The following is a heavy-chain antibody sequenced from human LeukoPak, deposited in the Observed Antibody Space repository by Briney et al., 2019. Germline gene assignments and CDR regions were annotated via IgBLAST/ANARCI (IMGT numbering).Heavy chain of an antibody. Sequence: GGSLRLSCAASGFTFSSYWMSWVRQAPGKGLEWVANIKQDGSEKYYVDSVKGRFTISRDNAKNSLYLQMNSLRAEDTAVYYCARGGLVTAISPYGMDVWGQGTTVTVSS. J-gene: IGHJ6*02. CDR2: IKQDGSEK. CDR3: ARGGLVTAISPYGMDV. D-gene: IGHD2-21*02. V-gene: IGHV3-7*03. CDR1: GFTFSSYW.